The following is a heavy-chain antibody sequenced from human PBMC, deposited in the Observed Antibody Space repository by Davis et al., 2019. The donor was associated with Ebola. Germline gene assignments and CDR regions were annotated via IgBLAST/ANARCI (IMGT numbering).Heavy chain of an antibody. CDR3: TRGYSPKCRGGDCVNDF. CDR2: MNAYSGNT. CDR1: GYTFTSYD. V-gene: IGHV1-8*01. J-gene: IGHJ4*02. D-gene: IGHD2-21*02. Sequence: ATSVKVSCKASGYTFTSYDINWVRQATGQGLEWMGWMNAYSGNTGYVEKFKGRVTMTRNPSISTAYMDLSSLTIEDTAVYYCTRGYSPKCRGGDCVNDFWGQGTLVTVSS.